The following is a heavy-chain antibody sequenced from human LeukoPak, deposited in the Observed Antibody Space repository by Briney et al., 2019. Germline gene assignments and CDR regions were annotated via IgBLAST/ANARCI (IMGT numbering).Heavy chain of an antibody. CDR1: GITFSNYA. CDR3: AREGYSSGWFRN. J-gene: IGHJ4*02. D-gene: IGHD6-19*01. CDR2: ISGSAHKI. Sequence: PGGSLRLSCVASGITFSNYAVSWVRQAPEKGLDWVSVISGSAHKIRYADSVKGRFTISRDISKNTLYLQMNSLKADDTAVYYCAREGYSSGWFRNWGQGTLVTVSS. V-gene: IGHV3-23*01.